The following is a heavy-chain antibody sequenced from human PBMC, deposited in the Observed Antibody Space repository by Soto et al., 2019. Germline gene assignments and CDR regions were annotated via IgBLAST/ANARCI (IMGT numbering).Heavy chain of an antibody. J-gene: IGHJ4*02. Sequence: EVQLVESGGGLVQPGGSLRLSCVVSGFSLRSYWMSWVRQAPGKGLEWVANIKEDGSEKYYVDSVKGRFTISRDNAKNSMYLQMNSLRDEDTGVYYCARPPGAETSYWGQGTLVTVSS. CDR3: ARPPGAETSY. CDR1: GFSLRSYW. D-gene: IGHD4-17*01. CDR2: IKEDGSEK. V-gene: IGHV3-7*01.